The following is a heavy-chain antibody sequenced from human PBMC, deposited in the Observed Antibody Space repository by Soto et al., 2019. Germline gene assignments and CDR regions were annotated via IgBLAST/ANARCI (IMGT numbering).Heavy chain of an antibody. CDR3: ARTDIVTTNGFDP. CDR2: INHRGST. Sequence: QVHLQQWGAGLLKPSETLSLTCSVYGESFIGYYWTWIRQPPGKGLDWIGEINHRGSTNYNPSLKSRVNISIDTSKNQFSLKLTSVTAADTSVYYCARTDIVTTNGFDPWGQGTLVTVSS. V-gene: IGHV4-34*02. D-gene: IGHD5-12*01. J-gene: IGHJ5*02. CDR1: GESFIGYY.